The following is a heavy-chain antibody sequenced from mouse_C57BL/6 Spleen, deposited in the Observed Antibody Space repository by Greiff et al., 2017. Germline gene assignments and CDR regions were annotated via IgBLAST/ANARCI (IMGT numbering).Heavy chain of an antibody. Sequence: VMLVESGPGLVQPSQSLSITCTVSGFSLTSYGVHWVRQSPGKGLEWLGVIWRGGSTDYNAAFMSRLSITKDNSKSQVFFKMNSLQADDTAIYYCAKEDYYGSSGYAMDYWGQGTSVTVSS. CDR1: GFSLTSYG. CDR3: AKEDYYGSSGYAMDY. CDR2: IWRGGST. V-gene: IGHV2-5*01. J-gene: IGHJ4*01. D-gene: IGHD1-1*01.